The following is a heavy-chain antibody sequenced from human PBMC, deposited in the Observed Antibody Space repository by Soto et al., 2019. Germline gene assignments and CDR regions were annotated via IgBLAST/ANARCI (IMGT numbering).Heavy chain of an antibody. V-gene: IGHV4-39*07. Sequence: SATLALTWPVSGSSTNSSGYYWGWLRHPPGKGLEWIGEIYHSGNTRNNPSLKSRVTMSVDKSNNQFSLNLMSVTAADTATYYCARDSRTGCSSTDCYMSWGRGILVTVSS. CDR1: GSSTNSSGYY. D-gene: IGHD2-2*01. J-gene: IGHJ5*02. CDR3: ARDSRTGCSSTDCYMS. CDR2: IYHSGNT.